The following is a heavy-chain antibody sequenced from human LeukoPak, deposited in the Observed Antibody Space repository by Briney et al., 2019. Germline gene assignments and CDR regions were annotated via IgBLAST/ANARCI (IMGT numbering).Heavy chain of an antibody. CDR2: LYYSGST. V-gene: IGHV4-59*01. J-gene: IGHJ3*01. CDR3: ARDAKLLGAFDL. Sequence: SETLSLTCTVSGGSISSYYWSWIRQPPGEKQEWIGYLYYSGSTNYNPSLGSRVTISADSSKNQFSLKLTSVTAADTAVYYCARDAKLLGAFDLWGPGTMGTVSS. CDR1: GGSISSYY.